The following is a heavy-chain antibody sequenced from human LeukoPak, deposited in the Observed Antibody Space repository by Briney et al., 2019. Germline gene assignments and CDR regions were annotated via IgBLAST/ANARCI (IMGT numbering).Heavy chain of an antibody. Sequence: PGGSLRLSCAASGFTFSSYWMSWVRQDPGKGLERVANIKKDGSEKYYVDSVKGRFTISRDNAKNSLYLQMNSLRAEDTAVYYCARSTAAGFLVTGLGPWGQGTLVTVSS. CDR2: IKKDGSEK. J-gene: IGHJ5*02. D-gene: IGHD6-13*01. CDR1: GFTFSSYW. V-gene: IGHV3-7*01. CDR3: ARSTAAGFLVTGLGP.